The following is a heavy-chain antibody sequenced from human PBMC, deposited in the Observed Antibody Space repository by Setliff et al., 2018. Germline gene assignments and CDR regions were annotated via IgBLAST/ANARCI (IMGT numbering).Heavy chain of an antibody. D-gene: IGHD2-15*01. CDR1: DDSFTSSRYY. J-gene: IGHJ4*01. Sequence: PSETLSLTCTVSDDSFTSSRYYWGWIRQAPGSGLEWIGSISYSGTPYYNASVESRVTISIDTPRNQFSLELRSVTVADTATYYCVRPGGTTVVARHFDYWGSGILVTVS. CDR3: VRPGGTTVVARHFDY. CDR2: ISYSGTP. V-gene: IGHV4-39*01.